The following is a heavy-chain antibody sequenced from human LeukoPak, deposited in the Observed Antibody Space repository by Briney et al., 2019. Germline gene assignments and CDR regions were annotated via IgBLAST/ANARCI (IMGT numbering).Heavy chain of an antibody. V-gene: IGHV4-61*02. CDR2: IYTSGST. D-gene: IGHD3-3*01. CDR3: ARSTQYGVVIIDYYYYMDV. CDR1: GGSISSSSYY. J-gene: IGHJ6*03. Sequence: SETLSLTCTVSGGSISSSSYYWSWIRQPAGKGLEWIGRIYTSGSTNYNPSLKSRVTISVDTSKNQFSLKLSSVTAADTAVYYCARSTQYGVVIIDYYYYMDVWGKGTTVTVSS.